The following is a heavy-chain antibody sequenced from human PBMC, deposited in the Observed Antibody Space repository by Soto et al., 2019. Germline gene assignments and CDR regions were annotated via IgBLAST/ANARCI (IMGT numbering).Heavy chain of an antibody. J-gene: IGHJ4*02. Sequence: EVQLLESGGGLVQPGGSLRLSCAASGFTFSSYAMSWVRQAPGKRLEWVSASSGSGGSTYYADAVKGRFTISRDNAKNTLYLQMNSLRAEDTAVYYCARRSSGWYFDYWGQGTLVTVSS. CDR2: SSGSGGST. CDR3: ARRSSGWYFDY. V-gene: IGHV3-23*01. CDR1: GFTFSSYA. D-gene: IGHD6-19*01.